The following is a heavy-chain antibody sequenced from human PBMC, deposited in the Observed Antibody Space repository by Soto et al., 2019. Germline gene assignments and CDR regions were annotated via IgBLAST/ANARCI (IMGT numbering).Heavy chain of an antibody. CDR1: GFTFSSYA. D-gene: IGHD3-22*01. CDR2: ISGSGGST. Sequence: GGSLRLSCAASGFTFSSYAMSWVRQAPGKGLEWVSAISGSGGSTYYADSVKGRFTISRDNSKNTLYLQMNSLRAEDTAVYYCAKDLVYYDSSGYYGLRDYWGQGTLVTVSS. CDR3: AKDLVYYDSSGYYGLRDY. V-gene: IGHV3-23*01. J-gene: IGHJ4*02.